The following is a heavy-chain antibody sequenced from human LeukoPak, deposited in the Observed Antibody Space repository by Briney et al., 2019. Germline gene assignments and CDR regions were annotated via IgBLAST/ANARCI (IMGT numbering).Heavy chain of an antibody. CDR1: GYTFTNYY. V-gene: IGHV1-8*03. CDR3: ARGLTIFGAVNDAFDI. Sequence: ASVKVSCKASGYTFTNYYINWVRQATGQGLEWMGWMDPNSDNTGYAQEFQGRATITRNTSTSTSYMELTSLRSEDTVVYYCARGLTIFGAVNDAFDIWGQGTMVTVSS. CDR2: MDPNSDNT. J-gene: IGHJ3*02. D-gene: IGHD3-3*01.